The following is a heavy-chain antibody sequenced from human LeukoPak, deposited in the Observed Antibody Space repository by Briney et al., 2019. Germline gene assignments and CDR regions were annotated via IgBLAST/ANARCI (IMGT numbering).Heavy chain of an antibody. CDR1: GFTVSSNY. J-gene: IGHJ3*02. CDR3: ARGQGAMVIFRLGAFDI. CDR2: IYSGGST. D-gene: IGHD5-18*01. Sequence: GGSLRLSCAASGFTVSSNYMIWVRQAPGKGLEGVSVIYSGGSTYYADSVKGRFTISRDNSKNTLYLQMNSLRAEDTAVYYCARGQGAMVIFRLGAFDIWGQGTMVTVSS. V-gene: IGHV3-66*01.